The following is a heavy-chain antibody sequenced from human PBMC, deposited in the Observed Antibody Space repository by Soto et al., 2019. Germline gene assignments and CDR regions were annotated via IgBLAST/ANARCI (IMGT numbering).Heavy chain of an antibody. CDR3: TTGLVGATRDSYYYYGMDV. V-gene: IGHV3-15*01. CDR2: IKSKTDGGTT. D-gene: IGHD1-26*01. J-gene: IGHJ6*02. Sequence: EVQLVESGGGLVKPGGSLRLSCAASGFTFSNGWMSLVRQAPGKGLQLVGRIKSKTDGGTTDDAATVKGRFTISRDDSKSTLYLQMDRLKTEDTAVYYCTTGLVGATRDSYYYYGMDVWGQGTTVTVSS. CDR1: GFTFSNGW.